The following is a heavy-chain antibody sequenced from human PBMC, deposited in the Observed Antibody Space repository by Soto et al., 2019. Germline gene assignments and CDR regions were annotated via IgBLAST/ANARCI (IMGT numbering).Heavy chain of an antibody. CDR1: GYNFTNYW. V-gene: IGHV5-51*01. CDR2: IYPGDSDT. Sequence: EVQLVQSGAEVEKPGESLKISCKGSGYNFTNYWIGWVRQMPAKGLEWMGIIYPGDSDTRYSPSFQGQVTISVDKSISTAYLQWSSLKASDTAMYYCARQVCSGGSCYHAFDYWGQGTLFTVSS. J-gene: IGHJ4*02. D-gene: IGHD2-15*01. CDR3: ARQVCSGGSCYHAFDY.